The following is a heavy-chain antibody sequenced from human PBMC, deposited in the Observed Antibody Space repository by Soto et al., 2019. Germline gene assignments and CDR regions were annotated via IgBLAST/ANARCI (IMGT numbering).Heavy chain of an antibody. V-gene: IGHV4-4*07. CDR1: GDSISSNY. CDR3: ARVGSSLFGDWFDP. J-gene: IGHJ5*02. D-gene: IGHD6-13*01. CDR2: IYSSGST. Sequence: SETLSLTCTVSGDSISSNYWSWIRQPAGKGLEWIGRIYSSGSTNYNPALKSRVTMSVDTSKNQFSLKLSSVTAADTAVYYCARVGSSLFGDWFDPWGQGTLVTVSS.